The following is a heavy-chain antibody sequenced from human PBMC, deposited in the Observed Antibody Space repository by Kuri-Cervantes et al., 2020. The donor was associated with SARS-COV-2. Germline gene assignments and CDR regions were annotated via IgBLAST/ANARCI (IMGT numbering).Heavy chain of an antibody. V-gene: IGHV3-33*01. CDR2: IWCDGSNK. D-gene: IGHD1-26*01. J-gene: IGHJ4*02. CDR1: GFTFSSYG. CDR3: TRYGGYVN. Sequence: GGSLRLSCAASGFTFSSYGMHWVRQAPGKGLEWVAVIWCDGSNKYYADSVKGRFTISRDNSKNSLYLQMNSLKTEDTAVYYCTRYGGYVNWGQGTLVTVSS.